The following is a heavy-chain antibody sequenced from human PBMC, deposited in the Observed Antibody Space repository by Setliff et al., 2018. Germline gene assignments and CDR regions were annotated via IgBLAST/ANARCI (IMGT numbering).Heavy chain of an antibody. CDR2: IKEDGSEK. D-gene: IGHD2-8*01. J-gene: IGHJ4*02. CDR1: GFIFRNYW. CDR3: ARVVRYYLDY. V-gene: IGHV3-7*01. Sequence: GGSLRLSCVVSGFIFRNYWMSWVRQAPGKGLEWVANIKEDGSEKFYLDSVKGRFTISRDNAKNSLYLQMNSLRAEDTAVYYCARVVRYYLDYWGQGTQVTVSS.